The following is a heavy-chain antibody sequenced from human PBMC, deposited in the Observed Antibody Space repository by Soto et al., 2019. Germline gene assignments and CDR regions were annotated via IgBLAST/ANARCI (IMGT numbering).Heavy chain of an antibody. CDR3: ARGAYYDFWSGYPHGYYFDY. D-gene: IGHD3-3*01. Sequence: SETLSLTCAVYGGSFSGYYWSWIRQPPGKGLEWIGEINHSGSTNYNPSLKSRVTISVDTSKNQFSLKLSSVTAADTAVYYCARGAYYDFWSGYPHGYYFDYWGQGTLVTVSS. J-gene: IGHJ4*02. V-gene: IGHV4-34*01. CDR1: GGSFSGYY. CDR2: INHSGST.